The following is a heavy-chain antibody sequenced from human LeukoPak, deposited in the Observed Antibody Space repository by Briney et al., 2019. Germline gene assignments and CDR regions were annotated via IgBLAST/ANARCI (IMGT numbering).Heavy chain of an antibody. D-gene: IGHD3-22*01. Sequence: PSETLSLTCTVSGGSMSPYYWSWIRQPPGKGLEWIGHTHYSGSTNYSPSLKSRVTISVDMSKNQFSLKLSSVTAADTAVYYCARATWLPVGLYYYDSSGYYYYFDYWGQGTLVTVSS. CDR3: ARATWLPVGLYYYDSSGYYYYFDY. CDR1: GGSMSPYY. CDR2: THYSGST. J-gene: IGHJ4*02. V-gene: IGHV4-59*01.